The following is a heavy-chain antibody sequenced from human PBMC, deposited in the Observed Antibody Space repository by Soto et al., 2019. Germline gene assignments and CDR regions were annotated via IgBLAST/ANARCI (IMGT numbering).Heavy chain of an antibody. CDR3: ARRYGYYFDY. Sequence: QVQLQESGPGLVKPSETLSLTCTVSGGSISSYYWSWIRQPPGKGLEWIGYIYYCGSTNYNPSLKSRVTISVDTSKNQLSLKLSSVSTADTAVYYCARRYGYYFDYWGQGTLVTVSS. D-gene: IGHD4-17*01. J-gene: IGHJ4*02. V-gene: IGHV4-59*08. CDR1: GGSISSYY. CDR2: IYYCGST.